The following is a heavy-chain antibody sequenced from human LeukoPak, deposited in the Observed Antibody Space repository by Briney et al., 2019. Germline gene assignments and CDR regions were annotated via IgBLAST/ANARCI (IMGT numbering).Heavy chain of an antibody. CDR1: GFTFSSYA. J-gene: IGHJ4*02. V-gene: IGHV3-23*01. D-gene: IGHD4-11*01. Sequence: GGSLRLSCAASGFTFSSYAMSWVRRAPGKGLEWVSGISGGGGTTYYADSVKGRFTISRDNSKNTLYLQMNTLRAEDTAVYYCSIRPSMTTVTTALDYWGQGTLVTVSS. CDR3: SIRPSMTTVTTALDY. CDR2: ISGGGGTT.